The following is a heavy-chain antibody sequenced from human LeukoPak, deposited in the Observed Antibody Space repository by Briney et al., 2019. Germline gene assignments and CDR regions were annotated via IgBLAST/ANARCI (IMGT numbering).Heavy chain of an antibody. J-gene: IGHJ4*02. CDR3: AKDKTYSGYDALDY. D-gene: IGHD5-12*01. CDR2: ISWNSGSA. CDR1: GFNFDDYS. V-gene: IGHV3-9*01. Sequence: GRSLRLPCAASGFNFDDYSMHWIRQAPGKGLEWVSGISWNSGSAGYADSVKGRFTISRDNAKNSLYLQMNSLRTKDTALYYCAKDKTYSGYDALDYWGQGTLVTVSS.